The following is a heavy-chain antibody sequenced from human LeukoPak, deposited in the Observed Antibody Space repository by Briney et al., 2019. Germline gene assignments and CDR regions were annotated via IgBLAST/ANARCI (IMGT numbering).Heavy chain of an antibody. CDR2: ISGSGGST. CDR1: RFTFSTHA. D-gene: IGHD2-15*01. CDR3: AKVATLDCSGGSCHNHYYYYYGMDV. J-gene: IGHJ6*02. V-gene: IGHV3-23*01. Sequence: GSLRLSCAASRFTFSTHAVNWVRQAPGKGLEWVSAISGSGGSTYYADSVKGRFTISRDNSKNTLYLQMNSLRAEDTAVYYCAKVATLDCSGGSCHNHYYYYYGMDVWGQGTTVTVSS.